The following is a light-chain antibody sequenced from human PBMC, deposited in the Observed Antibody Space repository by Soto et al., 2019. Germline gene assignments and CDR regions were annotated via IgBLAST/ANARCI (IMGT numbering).Light chain of an antibody. CDR2: DAF. Sequence: EISLTQSASTLSASVADRVTLTCRAAQCLNSRLACYQLRPGKAPRLLIYDAFTLESGVPSRFSGSGSVTEFTLAIINRQPDDFATYICQQYKSYSTFGRGTKVDIK. V-gene: IGKV1-5*01. CDR1: QCLNSR. J-gene: IGKJ1*01. CDR3: QQYKSYST.